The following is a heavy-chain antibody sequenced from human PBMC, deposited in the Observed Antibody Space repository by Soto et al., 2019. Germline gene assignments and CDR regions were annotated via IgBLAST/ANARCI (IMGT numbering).Heavy chain of an antibody. D-gene: IGHD3-10*01. CDR1: GYTFTNYG. V-gene: IGHV1-18*01. CDR2: ISHWGKT. J-gene: IGHJ4*02. CDR3: ARDLDGSGSYYTDY. Sequence: QVKLVQSGAEVKKPGASVKVSCKASGYTFTNYGITWVRQAPGQGLEWMGWISHWGKTDYAQKFQGRVTMTTDSSASTAFMELRSLRSDDTAMYFCARDLDGSGSYYTDYWGQGTLVTVSS.